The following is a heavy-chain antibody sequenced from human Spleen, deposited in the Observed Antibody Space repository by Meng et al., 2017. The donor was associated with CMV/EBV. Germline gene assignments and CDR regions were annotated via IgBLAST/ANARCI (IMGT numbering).Heavy chain of an antibody. V-gene: IGHV2-5*01. Sequence: SSSPGGGGRGRRRPPPGGALEWIALIYWNDDKRYSPSLKGRLTIPKDTPKDQVVLTRTNMVPVDTATYYCANSLRTTVVTQSWFDPWGQGTLVTVSS. CDR2: IYWNDDK. D-gene: IGHD4-23*01. CDR3: ANSLRTTVVTQSWFDP. J-gene: IGHJ5*02. CDR1: SSSPGGGG.